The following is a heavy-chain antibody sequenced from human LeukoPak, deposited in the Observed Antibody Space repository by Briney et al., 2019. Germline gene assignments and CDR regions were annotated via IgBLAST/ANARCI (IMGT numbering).Heavy chain of an antibody. Sequence: ASVKVSCKVSGYTLTELSMHWVRQAPGKGLAWMGGFDPEDGETIYAQKFQGRVTMTEDTSTDTAYMELGSLRSEDTAVYYCATGPYLFWDYWGQGTLVTVSS. CDR1: GYTLTELS. J-gene: IGHJ4*02. V-gene: IGHV1-24*01. CDR2: FDPEDGET. CDR3: ATGPYLFWDY. D-gene: IGHD3-3*01.